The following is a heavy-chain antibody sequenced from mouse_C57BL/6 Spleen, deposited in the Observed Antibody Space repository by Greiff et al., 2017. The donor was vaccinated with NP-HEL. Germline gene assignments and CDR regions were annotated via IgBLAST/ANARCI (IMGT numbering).Heavy chain of an antibody. V-gene: IGHV1-55*01. D-gene: IGHD1-1*01. J-gene: IGHJ2*01. Sequence: VKLQQPGAELVKPGASVKMSCKASGYTFTSYWITWVKQRPGQGLEWIGDIYPGSGSTNYNEKFKSKATLTVDTSSSTAYMQLSSLTSEDSAVYYCARGTTVVARYFDYWGQGTTRTVSS. CDR3: ARGTTVVARYFDY. CDR1: GYTFTSYW. CDR2: IYPGSGST.